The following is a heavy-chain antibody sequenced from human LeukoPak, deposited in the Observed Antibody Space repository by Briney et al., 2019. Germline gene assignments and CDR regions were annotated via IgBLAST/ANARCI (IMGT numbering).Heavy chain of an antibody. Sequence: ASVKGSCKASVYTFTRYGISWVRQAPGQGLEWMGWINAYNGDTHYAQKLQGRLTMTTDTSTSMAFMELRSLRPDDTAVYFCARWGLVAPGTYYYDYMDVWGRGTTVTVSS. J-gene: IGHJ6*03. D-gene: IGHD2-2*01. CDR1: VYTFTRYG. CDR2: INAYNGDT. CDR3: ARWGLVAPGTYYYDYMDV. V-gene: IGHV1-18*01.